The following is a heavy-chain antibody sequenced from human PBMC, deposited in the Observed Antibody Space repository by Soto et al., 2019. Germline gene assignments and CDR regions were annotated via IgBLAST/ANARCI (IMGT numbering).Heavy chain of an antibody. D-gene: IGHD4-4*01. CDR1: GASVTSSTYY. CDR3: APPRDYNNYLGALVV. J-gene: IGHJ3*01. CDR2: IHHDGNT. Sequence: PSETLSLTCTVSGASVTSSTYYWAWIRQPPGKGLEWVGSIHHDGNTYYNPSLKSRVTISIDTSTNQFSLRLSSMTAADTAVFYCAPPRDYNNYLGALVVGGQGKMVTVS. V-gene: IGHV4-39*01.